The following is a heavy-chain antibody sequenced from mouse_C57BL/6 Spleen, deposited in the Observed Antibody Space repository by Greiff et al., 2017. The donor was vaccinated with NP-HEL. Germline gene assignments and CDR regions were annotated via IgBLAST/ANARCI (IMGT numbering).Heavy chain of an antibody. D-gene: IGHD2-1*01. J-gene: IGHJ4*01. V-gene: IGHV5-16*01. Sequence: EVKVEESEGGLVQPGSSMKLSCTASGFTFSDYYMAWVRQVPEKGLEWVANINYDGSSTYYLDSLKSRFIISRDNAKNILYLQMSSLKSEDTATYYCAREDGNYGFYAMDYWGQGTSVTVSS. CDR1: GFTFSDYY. CDR3: AREDGNYGFYAMDY. CDR2: INYDGSST.